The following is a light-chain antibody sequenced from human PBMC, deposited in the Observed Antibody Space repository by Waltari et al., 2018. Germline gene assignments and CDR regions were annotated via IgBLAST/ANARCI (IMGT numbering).Light chain of an antibody. CDR1: QSVSRSY. CDR2: GAS. Sequence: EFVLTQSPGTLSLSPGARATLSCRASQSVSRSYLAWYQQKPGQAPRLRIYGASSRATGIPDRFSGSGSETDFTLTISRLEPEDFAVYYCQQYGSSPTFGQGTKLEIK. CDR3: QQYGSSPT. J-gene: IGKJ2*01. V-gene: IGKV3-20*01.